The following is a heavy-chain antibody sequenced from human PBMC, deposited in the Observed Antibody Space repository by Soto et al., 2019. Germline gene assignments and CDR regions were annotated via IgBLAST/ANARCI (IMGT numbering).Heavy chain of an antibody. CDR2: MNPNSGNT. V-gene: IGHV1-8*01. D-gene: IGHD3-3*01. CDR1: AQTFTSYY. CDR3: ARGLKLRFLEWLSPPNYYYYYMDV. J-gene: IGHJ6*03. Sequence: SVNGSCNASAQTFTSYYINWVRQATGQGLEWMGWMNPNSGNTGYAQKFQGRVTMTRNTSISTAYMELSSLRSEDTAVYYCARGLKLRFLEWLSPPNYYYYYMDVWGKGTTVTVSS.